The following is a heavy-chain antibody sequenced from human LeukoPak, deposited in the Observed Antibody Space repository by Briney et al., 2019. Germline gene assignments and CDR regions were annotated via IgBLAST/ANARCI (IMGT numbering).Heavy chain of an antibody. CDR2: IRYDGTNE. Sequence: GGSLRLSCAASGFIFSNYGMHWVRQAPGKGLEWVAFIRYDGTNEYYADSVKGRFIISRDNSKNTLYLQMNSLRAEDTAVYYCAKFPGYCSGGSCHYFDYWGQGTLVTVSS. D-gene: IGHD2-15*01. CDR1: GFIFSNYG. V-gene: IGHV3-30*02. CDR3: AKFPGYCSGGSCHYFDY. J-gene: IGHJ4*02.